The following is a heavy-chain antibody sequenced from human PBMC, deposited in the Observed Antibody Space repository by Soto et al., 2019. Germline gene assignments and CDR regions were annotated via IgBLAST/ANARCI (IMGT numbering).Heavy chain of an antibody. CDR2: INPNSGGT. CDR3: ARGGRAIAVAGTVFDY. Sequence: QVQLVQSGAEVKKPGASVKVSCKASGYTFTGYYMHWVRQAPGQGLEWMGWINPNSGGTNYAQKVQGGVTMIRDTSISTAYMELSRLRSDDTAVYYCARGGRAIAVAGTVFDYWGQGTLVTVSS. V-gene: IGHV1-2*02. J-gene: IGHJ4*02. D-gene: IGHD6-19*01. CDR1: GYTFTGYY.